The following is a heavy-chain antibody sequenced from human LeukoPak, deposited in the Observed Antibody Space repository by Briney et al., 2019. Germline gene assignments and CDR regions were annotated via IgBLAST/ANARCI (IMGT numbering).Heavy chain of an antibody. V-gene: IGHV4-59*08. CDR3: ARLASGSYGPLTPFDY. CDR1: SDSISSSY. Sequence: SETLSLTCTVSSDSISSSYWSWIRQPPGKGLEWIGYIYYSGSTNYNPSLKSRVTISVDTSKNQFSLRLSSVTAADTAVYYSARLASGSYGPLTPFDYWGQGTLVTVSS. D-gene: IGHD1-26*01. J-gene: IGHJ4*02. CDR2: IYYSGST.